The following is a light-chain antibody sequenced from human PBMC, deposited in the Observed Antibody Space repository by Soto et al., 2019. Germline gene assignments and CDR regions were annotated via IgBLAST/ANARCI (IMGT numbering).Light chain of an antibody. CDR3: QPYGSSPDT. J-gene: IGKJ2*01. V-gene: IGKV3-20*01. CDR2: GAS. CDR1: QSVSSSY. Sequence: EIVLTQSPGTLSLSPGERATLSCRASQSVSSSYLAWYQQKPGQAPRLLIYGASSRATDIPDRFSGSGSGTDFTLTISRLEPEDFPVYYCQPYGSSPDTYGQRNKLEIK.